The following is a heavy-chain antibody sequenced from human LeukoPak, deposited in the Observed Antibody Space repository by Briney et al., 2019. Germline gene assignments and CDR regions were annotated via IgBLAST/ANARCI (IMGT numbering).Heavy chain of an antibody. J-gene: IGHJ4*02. CDR1: GFTFSSYS. D-gene: IGHD2-15*01. Sequence: GGSLRLSCAASGFTFSSYSMTWVRQAPGKGLEWVSYISSSSSTIYYADSVKGRFTISRDNAKNSLYLQMNSLRDEDTAVYYCARDMGLVFVGYCSGGSCRTTTDWGQGTLVTVSS. V-gene: IGHV3-48*02. CDR3: ARDMGLVFVGYCSGGSCRTTTD. CDR2: ISSSSSTI.